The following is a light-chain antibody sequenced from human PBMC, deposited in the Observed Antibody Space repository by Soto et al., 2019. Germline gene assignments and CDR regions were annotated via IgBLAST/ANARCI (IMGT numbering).Light chain of an antibody. J-gene: IGKJ1*01. Sequence: DIQMTQSPSSLSASLGDRVTITCRASQSISIYLNWYQLKPGKAPNLLIYKASTLKSGVPSRFSGSGSGTEFTLTISSLQPDDFATYYCQHYNSYSEAFGQGTKVDIK. CDR2: KAS. CDR1: QSISIY. CDR3: QHYNSYSEA. V-gene: IGKV1-5*03.